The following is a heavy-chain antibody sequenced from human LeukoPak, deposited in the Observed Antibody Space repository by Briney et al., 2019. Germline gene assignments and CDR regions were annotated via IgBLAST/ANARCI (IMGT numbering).Heavy chain of an antibody. D-gene: IGHD1-26*01. CDR2: ISYDGSNK. Sequence: GGSLRLSCAASGFTVSSNYMSWVRQAPGKGLEWVAVISYDGSNKYYADSVKGRFTISRDNSKNTLYLQMNSLRAEDTAVYYCAKGELQRYWGQGTLVTVSS. V-gene: IGHV3-30*18. CDR1: GFTVSSNY. CDR3: AKGELQRY. J-gene: IGHJ4*02.